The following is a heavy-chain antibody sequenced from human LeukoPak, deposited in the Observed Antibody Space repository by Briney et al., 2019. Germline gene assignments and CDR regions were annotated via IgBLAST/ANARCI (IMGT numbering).Heavy chain of an antibody. J-gene: IGHJ4*02. V-gene: IGHV3-23*01. Sequence: GASLRLSCAASGFSFSIYVMSWVRQAPGKGLEWVSAISPGGDTIYYLDSVKGRFTISRDNSKNTLYLQMNSLRAEDTAVYYCARRTTVVGPAPFDHWGQGTLVTVSS. CDR2: ISPGGDTI. CDR3: ARRTTVVGPAPFDH. CDR1: GFSFSIYV. D-gene: IGHD4-23*01.